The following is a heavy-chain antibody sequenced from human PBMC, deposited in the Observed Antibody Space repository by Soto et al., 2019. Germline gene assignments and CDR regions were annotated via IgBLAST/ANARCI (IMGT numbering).Heavy chain of an antibody. CDR3: ARGDDSSGLGPYFDY. Sequence: SQTLPCPCTVSVGSIRSHSWSWIRQPPGKGLEWIGYIYYSGSTNYNPSLKIRVTISVDTSKNQFSLKLSSVTAADTAVYYCARGDDSSGLGPYFDYWGQGTLVTVSS. V-gene: IGHV4-59*11. CDR2: IYYSGST. CDR1: VGSIRSHS. D-gene: IGHD3-22*01. J-gene: IGHJ4*02.